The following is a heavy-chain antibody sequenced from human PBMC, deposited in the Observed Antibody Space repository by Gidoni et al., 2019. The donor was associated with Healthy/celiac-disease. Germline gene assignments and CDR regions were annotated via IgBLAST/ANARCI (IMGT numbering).Heavy chain of an antibody. CDR3: AREALHYGGNPNFDY. V-gene: IGHV4-31*03. CDR2: IYYSGST. J-gene: IGHJ4*02. Sequence: QLQESGPGLVKPSQTLSLTCTVSGGSISSGGYYWSWIRQHPGKGLEWIGYIYYSGSTYYNPSLKSRVTISVDTSKNQFSLKLISVTAADTAVYYCAREALHYGGNPNFDYWGQGTLVTVSS. D-gene: IGHD4-17*01. CDR1: GGSISSGGYY.